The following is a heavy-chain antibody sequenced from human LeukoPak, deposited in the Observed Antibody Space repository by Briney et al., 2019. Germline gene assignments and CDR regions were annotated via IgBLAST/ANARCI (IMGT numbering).Heavy chain of an antibody. CDR1: GGTFSSYA. J-gene: IGHJ3*01. D-gene: IGHD3-10*01. CDR2: IIPIFGTA. Sequence: SVKVSCKASGGTFSSYAISWVRQAPGQGLEWMGGIIPIFGTANFGQKFQGRVTITADESTSTAYMELSSLRSEDTAIYYCARDPGAPVRAFDVWGQGTMVTVSS. CDR3: ARDPGAPVRAFDV. V-gene: IGHV1-69*13.